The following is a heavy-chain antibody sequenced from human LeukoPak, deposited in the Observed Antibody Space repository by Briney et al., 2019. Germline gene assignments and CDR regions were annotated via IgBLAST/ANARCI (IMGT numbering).Heavy chain of an antibody. D-gene: IGHD3-10*01. CDR3: ARGSRSGDY. CDR1: GYTFTNYD. V-gene: IGHV1-8*01. CDR2: MNPNSGNT. Sequence: ASVTVSFTTSGYTFTNYDINWARQATGQGLEWMGWMNPNSGNTGYAQKFQGRVTMTRNISTSTAYMELSSLRSEDTAVYYCARGSRSGDYWGQGTQVTVSS. J-gene: IGHJ4*02.